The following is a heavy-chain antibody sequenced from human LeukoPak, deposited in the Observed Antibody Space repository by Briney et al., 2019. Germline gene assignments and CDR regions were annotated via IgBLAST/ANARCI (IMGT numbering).Heavy chain of an antibody. CDR3: ASASSRSARSGPNLYVYIRRLGRPDAFDI. Sequence: SETLSLTCAVYGGSFSGYYWSWIRQPPGKGLEWIGEINHSGSTNYNPSLKSRVTISVDTSKNQFSLKLSSVTAADTAVYYCASASSRSARSGPNLYVYIRRLGRPDAFDIWGQGTMVTVSS. D-gene: IGHD3-16*01. J-gene: IGHJ3*02. CDR1: GGSFSGYY. V-gene: IGHV4-34*01. CDR2: INHSGST.